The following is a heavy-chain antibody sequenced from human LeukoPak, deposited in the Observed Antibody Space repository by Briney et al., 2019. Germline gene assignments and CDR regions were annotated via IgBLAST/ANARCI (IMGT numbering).Heavy chain of an antibody. D-gene: IGHD1-26*01. CDR1: GGSFSGYY. CDR3: ARGWYDGSYRFDY. V-gene: IGHV4-34*01. Sequence: SETLSLTCAVYGGSFSGYYWSWIRQPPGKGLEWIGEINHSGSTNYNPSLKSRVTISVDTSRNQFSLKLSSVTAADTAMYYCARGWYDGSYRFDYWGRGTLITVSS. CDR2: INHSGST. J-gene: IGHJ4*01.